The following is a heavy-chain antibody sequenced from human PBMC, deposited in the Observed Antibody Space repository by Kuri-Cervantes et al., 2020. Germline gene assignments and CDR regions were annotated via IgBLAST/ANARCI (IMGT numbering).Heavy chain of an antibody. J-gene: IGHJ5*02. D-gene: IGHD3-22*01. CDR1: GFTFSNAW. V-gene: IGHV3-15*01. CDR3: ARDKYYDSSGWFDP. Sequence: GESLKISCAASGFTFSNAWMSWVRQAPGKGLEWVGRIKSKTDGGTTDYAAPVKGRFTISRDNSKNTLYLQMNSLRAEDTAVYYCARDKYYDSSGWFDPWGQGTLVTVSS. CDR2: IKSKTDGGTT.